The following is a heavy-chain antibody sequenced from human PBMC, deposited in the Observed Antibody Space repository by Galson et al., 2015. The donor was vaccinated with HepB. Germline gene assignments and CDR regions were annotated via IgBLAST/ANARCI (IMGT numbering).Heavy chain of an antibody. D-gene: IGHD4-17*01. Sequence: SLRLSCAASGFTFSSYAMSWVRQAPGKGLEWVSAISGSGGSTYYADSVKGRFTISRDNSKNTLHLQMNSLRAEDTAVYYCARESWYYGDFLDYWGQGTLVTVSS. J-gene: IGHJ4*02. CDR1: GFTFSSYA. CDR2: ISGSGGST. V-gene: IGHV3-23*01. CDR3: ARESWYYGDFLDY.